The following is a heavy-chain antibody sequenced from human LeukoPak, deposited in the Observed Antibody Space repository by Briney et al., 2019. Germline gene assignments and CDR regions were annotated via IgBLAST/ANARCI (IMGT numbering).Heavy chain of an antibody. CDR2: IYYSGST. V-gene: IGHV4-61*01. D-gene: IGHD3-22*01. CDR1: GGSISSSSYY. CDR3: ASSYDSSGYYFRFGY. Sequence: SETLSLTCTVSGGSISSSSYYWSWIRQPPGKGLEWIGYIYYSGSTNYNPSLKSRVTISVDTSKNQFSLKLSSVTAADTAVYYCASSYDSSGYYFRFGYWGQGTLVTVSS. J-gene: IGHJ4*02.